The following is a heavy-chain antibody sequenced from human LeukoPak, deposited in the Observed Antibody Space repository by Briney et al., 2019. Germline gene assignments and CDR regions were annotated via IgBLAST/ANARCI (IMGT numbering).Heavy chain of an antibody. J-gene: IGHJ4*02. CDR2: ISGSGGST. CDR3: AKDRRGSSSWYSFDY. D-gene: IGHD6-13*01. CDR1: GLTFSSYG. V-gene: IGHV3-23*01. Sequence: GGSLRLSCAASGLTFSSYGMSWVRQAPGEGLEWVSAISGSGGSTYYADSVKGRFTISRDNSKNTLYLQMNSLRAEDTAVYYCAKDRRGSSSWYSFDYWGQGTLVTVSS.